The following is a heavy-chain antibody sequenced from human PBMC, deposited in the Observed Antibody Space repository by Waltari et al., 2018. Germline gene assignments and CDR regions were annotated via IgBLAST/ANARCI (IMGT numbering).Heavy chain of an antibody. V-gene: IGHV4-4*07. D-gene: IGHD3-3*01. CDR3: ARDGRFWSGYYDY. CDR2: IYTSGST. CDR1: GASISSYY. Sequence: QVQLQESRPGLVKPSETLSLTCTVSGASISSYYWRWIRQPAGKGLEWIGRIYTSGSTNYNPSLKSRVTMSVDTSKNQFSLKLSSVTAADTAVYYCARDGRFWSGYYDYWGQGTLVTVSS. J-gene: IGHJ4*02.